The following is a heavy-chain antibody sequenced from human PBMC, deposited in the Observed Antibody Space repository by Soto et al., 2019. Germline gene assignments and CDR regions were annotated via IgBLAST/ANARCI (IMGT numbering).Heavy chain of an antibody. CDR1: GYSVTRKW. Sequence: GACLKISCKASGYSVTRKWISWVRHMPGIGLEWMGRIDATDSYTDYSPSFHGHVTISVDKSSSTAYVPWSSLEASDTPMYSCAIILGPGASSFYPWFGPWSQRTLVSLS. CDR3: AIILGPGASSFYPWFGP. CDR2: IDATDSYT. V-gene: IGHV5-10-1*01. D-gene: IGHD1-26*01. J-gene: IGHJ5*02.